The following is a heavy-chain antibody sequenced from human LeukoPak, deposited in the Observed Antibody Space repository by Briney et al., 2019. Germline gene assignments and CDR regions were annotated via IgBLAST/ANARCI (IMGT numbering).Heavy chain of an antibody. CDR2: IYHSGST. V-gene: IGHV4-38-2*02. D-gene: IGHD6-13*01. CDR3: ARATVAAAAPGGY. Sequence: ETLSLTCTVSGYSISSGYYWGWIRQPPGKGLEWIGSIYHSGSTYYNPSLKSRVTISVDTSKNQFSLKLSSVTAADTAVYYCARATVAAAAPGGYWGQGTLVTVSS. J-gene: IGHJ4*02. CDR1: GYSISSGYY.